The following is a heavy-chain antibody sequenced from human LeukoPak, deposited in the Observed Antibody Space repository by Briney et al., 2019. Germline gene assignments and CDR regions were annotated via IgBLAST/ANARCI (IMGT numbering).Heavy chain of an antibody. V-gene: IGHV4-34*01. D-gene: IGHD3-22*01. J-gene: IGHJ4*02. CDR2: INHSGST. CDR1: GGSFSDYY. CDR3: ARGGRSYYDSSGYYYS. Sequence: PSETLSLTCTVYGGSFSDYYWGWIRQPPGKGLEWIGEINHSGSTNYSPSLKSRVTISVDTSNNQFSLKLSSVTAADTAVYYCARGGRSYYDSSGYYYSWGQGILVTVSS.